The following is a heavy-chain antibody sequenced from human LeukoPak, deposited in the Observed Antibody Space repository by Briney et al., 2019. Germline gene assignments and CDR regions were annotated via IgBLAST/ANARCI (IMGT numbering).Heavy chain of an antibody. Sequence: GGSLRLSCAASGFTFSNAWMSWVHQAPGKRLEWVGHIKSKTDGETTDCAAPVKGRFTISKDNSKNTLYLQMNSLKTEDTAVYYCTTVNYGGNSGRALDIWGQGTMVTVSS. D-gene: IGHD4-23*01. J-gene: IGHJ3*02. CDR3: TTVNYGGNSGRALDI. CDR1: GFTFSNAW. CDR2: IKSKTDGETT. V-gene: IGHV3-15*01.